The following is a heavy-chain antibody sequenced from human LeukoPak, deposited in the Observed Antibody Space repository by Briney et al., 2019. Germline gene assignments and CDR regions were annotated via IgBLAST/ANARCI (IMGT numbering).Heavy chain of an antibody. CDR1: GGSISSGSYF. Sequence: SETLSLTCTVSGGSISSGSYFWNWIRQPAGKGLEWIGRIYRSGSTNYNPSLRSRVTISVDTSKNQLSLKLSSVTAADTAVYYCARQTGSGLFILPGGQGTLVTVSS. CDR2: IYRSGST. D-gene: IGHD3/OR15-3a*01. J-gene: IGHJ4*02. CDR3: ARQTGSGLFILP. V-gene: IGHV4-61*02.